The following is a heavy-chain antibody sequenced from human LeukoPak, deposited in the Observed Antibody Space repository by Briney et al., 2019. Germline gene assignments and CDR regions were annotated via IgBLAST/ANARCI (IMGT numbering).Heavy chain of an antibody. Sequence: GGSLRLSCAASGFTFSSYSMNWVRQAPGKGLEWVAFIRYDGSNKYSTDSVKGRFTISRDNSKNTLYLQMNSLRPEDTAVYYCAKDLAVNYYYYMDVWGKGTTVTVSS. J-gene: IGHJ6*03. CDR2: IRYDGSNK. CDR3: AKDLAVNYYYYMDV. CDR1: GFTFSSYS. V-gene: IGHV3-30*02.